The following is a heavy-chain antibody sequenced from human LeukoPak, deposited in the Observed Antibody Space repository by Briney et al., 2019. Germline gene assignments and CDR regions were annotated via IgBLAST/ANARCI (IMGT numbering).Heavy chain of an antibody. CDR1: GGTFSSYA. Sequence: GSSVKVSCKASGGTFSSYAISWVRQAPGQGLEWMGGIIPIFGTANYAQKFQGRVMITADESTSTAYMELSSLRSEDTAVYYCARDYPRYCSSTSCPAVYWGQGTLVTVSS. V-gene: IGHV1-69*01. CDR3: ARDYPRYCSSTSCPAVY. CDR2: IIPIFGTA. D-gene: IGHD2-2*01. J-gene: IGHJ4*02.